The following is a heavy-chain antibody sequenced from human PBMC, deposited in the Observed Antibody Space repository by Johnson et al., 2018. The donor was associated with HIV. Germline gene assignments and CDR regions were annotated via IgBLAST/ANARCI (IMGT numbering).Heavy chain of an antibody. J-gene: IGHJ3*02. CDR2: INPDGSQK. CDR3: ARDLDSSSSEDAFDI. Sequence: VQLVESGGGLVQPGGSLRLSCAASGFTFSTHWMSWVRQVPAKRPEWLANINPDGSQKYYVDSVTGRFTISRDNADNSLSLQMNSLRAEDTALYYCARDLDSSSSEDAFDIWGQGTMVTVSS. V-gene: IGHV3-7*03. CDR1: GFTFSTHW. D-gene: IGHD6-6*01.